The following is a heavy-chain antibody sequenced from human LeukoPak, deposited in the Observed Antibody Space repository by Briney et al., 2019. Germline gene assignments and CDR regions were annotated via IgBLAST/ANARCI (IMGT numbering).Heavy chain of an antibody. CDR1: GFTFSNYS. V-gene: IGHV3-7*01. J-gene: IGHJ4*02. Sequence: GGSLRLSCAASGFTFSNYSMNWVRQAPGKGLEWVANIKKGRAEKNYVHSVKGRFTISRDNAKNSLYLQMNTLRAEDTAVYCCAKDSCSKGDFWGQGVLVTVSS. D-gene: IGHD2-15*01. CDR2: IKKGRAEK. CDR3: AKDSCSKGDF.